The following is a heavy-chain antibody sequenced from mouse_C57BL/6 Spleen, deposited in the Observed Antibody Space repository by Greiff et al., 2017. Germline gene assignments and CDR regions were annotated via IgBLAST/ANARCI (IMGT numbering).Heavy chain of an antibody. Sequence: EVKLVESGGGLVKPGGSLKLSCAASGFTFSSYAMSWVRQTPEKRLEWVATISDGGSYTYYPDNVKGRFTISRDNAKNNLYLQMSHLKSEDTAMYYCARDENGSHYFDYWGQGTTLTVSS. CDR2: ISDGGSYT. V-gene: IGHV5-4*01. CDR1: GFTFSSYA. CDR3: ARDENGSHYFDY. D-gene: IGHD1-1*01. J-gene: IGHJ2*01.